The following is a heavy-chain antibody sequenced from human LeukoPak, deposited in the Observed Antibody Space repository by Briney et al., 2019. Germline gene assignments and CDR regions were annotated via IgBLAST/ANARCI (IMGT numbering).Heavy chain of an antibody. D-gene: IGHD2-15*01. CDR1: GGSISSYY. Sequence: SETLSLTCTVSGGSISSYYWSWIRQPPGRVLEWIGYIYYSGSTNYNPSLKSRVTISVDTSKNQFSLKLSYVTAADKAVYYCARVSDNNWFDPWGQGTLVTVSS. J-gene: IGHJ5*02. CDR3: ARVSDNNWFDP. V-gene: IGHV4-59*01. CDR2: IYYSGST.